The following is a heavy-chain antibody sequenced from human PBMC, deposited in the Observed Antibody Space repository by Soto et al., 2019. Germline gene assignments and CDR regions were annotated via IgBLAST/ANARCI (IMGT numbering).Heavy chain of an antibody. J-gene: IGHJ4*02. D-gene: IGHD3-16*01. CDR2: INPNTGVT. CDR3: ARESWRYVD. CDR1: GYTFTDYH. Sequence: QVQLVQSGAEVKKPEASVKVSCKTSGYTFTDYHIHWMRQAPGQGLECLGWINPNTGVTTYTQKFQGRVTLTRDTSISTAYMELSSLRSDDTAVYYCARESWRYVDWGQGTLVTVSS. V-gene: IGHV1-2*02.